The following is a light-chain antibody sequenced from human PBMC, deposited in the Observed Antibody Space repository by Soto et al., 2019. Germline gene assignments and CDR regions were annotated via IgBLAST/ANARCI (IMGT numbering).Light chain of an antibody. V-gene: IGLV2-11*01. Sequence: QSALTQPRSVSGSPGQSVTISCTGTSSDVGDYNYVSWYQQYPGKAPKLVIYDVSKRPSGVPDRFSGSKSGNTASLTVSGLQAEDEADYYCTSYVGNDIWVFGGGTKVTVL. CDR1: SSDVGDYNY. J-gene: IGLJ3*02. CDR3: TSYVGNDIWV. CDR2: DVS.